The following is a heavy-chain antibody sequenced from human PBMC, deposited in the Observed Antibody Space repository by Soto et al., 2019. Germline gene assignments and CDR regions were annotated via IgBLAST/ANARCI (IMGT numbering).Heavy chain of an antibody. D-gene: IGHD3-16*01. Sequence: QVQLQESGPGLVKPSGTLSLTCAVSSGPISSSNWWSWVRQPPGKGLEWIGEIYHGGSTNYNPSLKSRFTLSVDKSKNQFSLKLSSVPAADTAVYYCALAGEPGGIYFDYWGQGTLVTVSS. CDR1: SGPISSSNW. CDR3: ALAGEPGGIYFDY. V-gene: IGHV4-4*02. CDR2: IYHGGST. J-gene: IGHJ4*02.